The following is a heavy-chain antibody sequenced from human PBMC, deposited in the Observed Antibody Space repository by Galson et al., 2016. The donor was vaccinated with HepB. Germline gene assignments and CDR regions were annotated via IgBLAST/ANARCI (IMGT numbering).Heavy chain of an antibody. CDR2: INADNGDT. V-gene: IGHV1-3*01. D-gene: IGHD3-16*01. Sequence: SVKVSCKASGYTFTNYAIHWVRQAPGQRLEWMGWINADNGDTEFSQRFQGRVTITRDTSANTAYMDLSSLRSEDTAVYYCARDLTDASYYTMDVWGLGTTVTVSS. CDR3: ARDLTDASYYTMDV. J-gene: IGHJ6*02. CDR1: GYTFTNYA.